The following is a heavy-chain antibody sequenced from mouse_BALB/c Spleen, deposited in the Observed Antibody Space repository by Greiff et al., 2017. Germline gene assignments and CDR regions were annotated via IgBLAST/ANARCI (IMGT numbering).Heavy chain of an antibody. CDR2: IYPGSGST. D-gene: IGHD1-1*01. J-gene: IGHJ2*01. V-gene: IGHV1-55*01. CDR1: GYNFTSYW. CDR3: ASGYYGGFFDY. Sequence: QVQLQQPGAELVKPGTSVKLSCKASGYNFTSYWINWVKLRPGQGLEWIGDIYPGSGSTNYNEKFKSKATLTVDTSSSTAYMQLSSLASEDSALYYCASGYYGGFFDYWGQGTTLTVSS.